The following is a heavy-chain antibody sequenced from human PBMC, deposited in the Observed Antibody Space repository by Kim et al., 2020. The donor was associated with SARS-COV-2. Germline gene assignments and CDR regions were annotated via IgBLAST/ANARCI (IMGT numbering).Heavy chain of an antibody. D-gene: IGHD3-9*01. CDR2: ISSSGYSK. V-gene: IGHV3-11*04. Sequence: GGSLRLSCAASGFSFSDYYMSWVRQAPGKGLEWVSFISSSGYSKNYADSVKGRFTISRDNDKNSLYLQMNSLRDEDTGLYYCARDASDILTCFDVWGQG. J-gene: IGHJ4*02. CDR3: ARDASDILTCFDV. CDR1: GFSFSDYY.